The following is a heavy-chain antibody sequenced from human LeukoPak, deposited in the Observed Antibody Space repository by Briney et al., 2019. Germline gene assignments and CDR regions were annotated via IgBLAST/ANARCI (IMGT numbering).Heavy chain of an antibody. V-gene: IGHV4-61*02. CDR2: IYTSGST. CDR3: ARDAQYDFWSGYYAFDI. Sequence: SETLSLTCTVSGGSISSGSYYWSWIRQPAGKGLEWIGRIYTSGSTNYNPSLKSRVTISVDTSKNQFSLKLSSVTAADTAVYYCARDAQYDFWSGYYAFDIWGQGTMVTVSS. D-gene: IGHD3-3*01. CDR1: GGSISSGSYY. J-gene: IGHJ3*02.